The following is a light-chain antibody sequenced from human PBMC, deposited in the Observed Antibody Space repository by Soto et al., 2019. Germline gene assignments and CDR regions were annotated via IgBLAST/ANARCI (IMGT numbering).Light chain of an antibody. CDR1: QSVSSY. CDR2: DAS. V-gene: IGKV3-11*01. CDR3: QQRSNGVSF. J-gene: IGKJ3*01. Sequence: EIVLTQSPATLSLSPGERATLSCRASQSVSSYLAWYQQKPGQAPRLLIYDASNRATGIPARFSGSGSGTDFTLTISSLEPEDFAVYYCQQRSNGVSFFGPGTKVDIK.